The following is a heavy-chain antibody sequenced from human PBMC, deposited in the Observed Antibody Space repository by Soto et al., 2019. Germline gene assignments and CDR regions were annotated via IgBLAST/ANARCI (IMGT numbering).Heavy chain of an antibody. V-gene: IGHV4-39*01. CDR3: ARRDCGGDCYADY. D-gene: IGHD2-21*02. Sequence: TSETLSLTFTVSGGPINPSCYYWGWIRPPRGRGLEWIGSIYYSGSTYYYPSLKSRVTISVDTSKNQFSLKLSSVTAADTAVYYCARRDCGGDCYADYWGQGTLVTVSS. CDR1: GGPINPSCYY. CDR2: IYYSGST. J-gene: IGHJ4*02.